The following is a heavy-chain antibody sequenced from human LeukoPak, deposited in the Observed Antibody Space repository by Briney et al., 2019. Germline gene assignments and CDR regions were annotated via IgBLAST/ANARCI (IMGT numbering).Heavy chain of an antibody. D-gene: IGHD5-12*01. CDR3: ARLKYSDYGLYYFDY. CDR2: IYYSNT. J-gene: IGHJ4*02. Sequence: PSETLSLTCTVSGGTISSYYRSWIRQPPGKGLESIGYIYYSNTNYNPSLKSRVTISVDTSKNQFSLKLSSVTAADTAVYYCARLKYSDYGLYYFDYWGQGTLVTVSS. V-gene: IGHV4-59*08. CDR1: GGTISSYY.